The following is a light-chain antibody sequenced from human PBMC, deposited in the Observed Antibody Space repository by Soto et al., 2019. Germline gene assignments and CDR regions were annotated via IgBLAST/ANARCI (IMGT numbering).Light chain of an antibody. J-gene: IGKJ2*01. V-gene: IGKV1-5*03. CDR3: QPYNRYSPYT. CDR1: QSISTW. CDR2: KAS. Sequence: DIQMTQSPSTLSASVGDRVTITCRASQSISTWLAWYQQKPGKAPTLLIYKASSLESGVPSRFSGSGSGTEFTLTISSLQPDDFATYYCQPYNRYSPYTFGQGTKLEIK.